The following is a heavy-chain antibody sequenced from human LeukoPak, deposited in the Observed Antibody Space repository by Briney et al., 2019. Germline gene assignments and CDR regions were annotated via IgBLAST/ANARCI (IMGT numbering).Heavy chain of an antibody. J-gene: IGHJ3*02. V-gene: IGHV4-39*01. Sequence: SETLSLTCTVSGXSISSSSYYWGWIRQPPGKGLEWIGSIYKSGNTYYNPSLKSRVTISVDTSKNQFSLKQTSVTAADTAVYYCARQVYASGSADAFDIWGQGTMLTVSS. CDR3: ARQVYASGSADAFDI. CDR1: GXSISSSSYY. CDR2: IYKSGNT. D-gene: IGHD3-10*01.